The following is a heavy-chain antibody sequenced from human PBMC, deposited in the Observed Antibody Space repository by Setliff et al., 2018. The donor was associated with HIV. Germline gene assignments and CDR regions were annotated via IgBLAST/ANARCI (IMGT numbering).Heavy chain of an antibody. CDR2: IYPSDSET. J-gene: IGHJ3*02. Sequence: GESLKISCKASGYSFANYWVGWVRQMPGKGLEWMGLIYPSDSETRYNPSFQGQVSISADKSINTAYLQWSSLKASDTAMYYCARRYGFDSSGLENDAFDIWGQGTLVTVSS. V-gene: IGHV5-51*01. CDR3: ARRYGFDSSGLENDAFDI. D-gene: IGHD3-22*01. CDR1: GYSFANYW.